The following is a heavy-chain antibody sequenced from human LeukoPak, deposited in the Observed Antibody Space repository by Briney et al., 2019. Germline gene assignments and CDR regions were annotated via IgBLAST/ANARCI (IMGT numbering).Heavy chain of an antibody. J-gene: IGHJ3*02. CDR1: GGSISSYY. CDR3: ARYYYDNSGSIYAFDI. CDR2: IYYSGST. D-gene: IGHD3-22*01. V-gene: IGHV4-59*01. Sequence: PSETLSLTCTVSGGSISSYYWSWIRQPAGKGLEWIGSIYYSGSTYYNPSLKSRVTISVDTSKNQFSLKLSSVTSADTAVYYCARYYYDNSGSIYAFDIWGQGTMVTVSS.